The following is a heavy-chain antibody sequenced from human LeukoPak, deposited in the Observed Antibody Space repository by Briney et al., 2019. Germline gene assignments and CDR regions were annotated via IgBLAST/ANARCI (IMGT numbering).Heavy chain of an antibody. V-gene: IGHV4-34*01. J-gene: IGHJ5*02. CDR2: INESGST. Sequence: SETLSLTCGVYGGSFSAYYWSWIRQPPGKGLEWIGEINESGSTNYNSPLKSRVTISVDTPKNQFSLKLTSVTAADTAVYYCVTSRKYTGSDWVNWFDPWGQGTLVTVSS. CDR3: VTSRKYTGSDWVNWFDP. D-gene: IGHD5-12*01. CDR1: GGSFSAYY.